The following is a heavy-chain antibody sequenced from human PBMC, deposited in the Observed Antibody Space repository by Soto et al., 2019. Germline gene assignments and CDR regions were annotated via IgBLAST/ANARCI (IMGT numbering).Heavy chain of an antibody. V-gene: IGHV3-30*18. Sequence: QVQLVESGGGVVQPGRSLRLSCAASGFTFSSYGMHWVRQAPGKGLEWVAVISYDGSNKYYADSVKGRFTISRDNSKNPLDLEMNSPGGGGQAVFFRAKKGSRYGFWGGPPPPWFDPWGQGTLVTVSS. CDR2: ISYDGSNK. CDR1: GFTFSSYG. J-gene: IGHJ5*02. D-gene: IGHD3-3*01. CDR3: AKKGSRYGFWGGPPPPWFDP.